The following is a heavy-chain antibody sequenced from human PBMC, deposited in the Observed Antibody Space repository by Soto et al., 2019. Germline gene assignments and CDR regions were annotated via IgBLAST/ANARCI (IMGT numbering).Heavy chain of an antibody. CDR2: IYYSGST. V-gene: IGHV4-59*12. CDR3: ASRYTYSWDSYFNY. D-gene: IGHD6-13*01. J-gene: IGHJ4*02. CDR1: GGSISSYY. Sequence: PSETLSLTCTVSGGSISSYYWSWIRQPPGKGLEWIGYIYYSGSTNYNPSLKSRVTISVDTSKNQFSLKLSSVTAADTAVYYCASRYTYSWDSYFNYWGQGTLVTVSS.